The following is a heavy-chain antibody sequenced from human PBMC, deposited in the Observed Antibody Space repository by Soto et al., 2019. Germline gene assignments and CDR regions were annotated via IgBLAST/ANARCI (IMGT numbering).Heavy chain of an antibody. J-gene: IGHJ6*03. D-gene: IGHD6-19*01. Sequence: QVQLEQSGAEVRKPGASVKVSCKTSGYTFTDFDINWVRQAPGQGLEWMGWMNPDNGNTGYAQSFQGRISMTGNTSLSTGYMELSSLRSDYTAVYFCARKAGSHNYYDLDVWGKGTTVTVAS. CDR3: ARKAGSHNYYDLDV. CDR2: MNPDNGNT. CDR1: GYTFTDFD. V-gene: IGHV1-8*01.